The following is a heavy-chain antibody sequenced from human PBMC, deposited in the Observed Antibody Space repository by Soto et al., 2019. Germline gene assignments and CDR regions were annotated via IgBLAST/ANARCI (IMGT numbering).Heavy chain of an antibody. CDR1: GLTFSSYG. CDR2: ISYDGSTK. Sequence: GGSLRLSCAASGLTFSSYGMHWFRQAPGKGLEWVAVISYDGSTKYSADSVKGRFTISRDNSKNTLYLQMNSLRAEDTAVYYCAKDRHNRYYLDYWGQGTLVTVSS. CDR3: AKDRHNRYYLDY. J-gene: IGHJ4*02. D-gene: IGHD1-20*01. V-gene: IGHV3-30*18.